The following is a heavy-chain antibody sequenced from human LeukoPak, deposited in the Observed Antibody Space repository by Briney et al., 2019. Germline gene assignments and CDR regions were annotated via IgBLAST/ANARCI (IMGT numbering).Heavy chain of an antibody. V-gene: IGHV3-30-3*01. D-gene: IGHD6-25*01. CDR3: ARETSIAAYY. CDR1: GFTFSSYW. J-gene: IGHJ4*02. CDR2: ISYDGSNK. Sequence: GGSLRLSCAASGFTFSSYWMNWVPRAQAKGREWVAVISYDGSNKYYADSVKGRFTISRDNSKNTLYLQMNSLRAEDTAVYYCARETSIAAYYWDQGTLVTVSS.